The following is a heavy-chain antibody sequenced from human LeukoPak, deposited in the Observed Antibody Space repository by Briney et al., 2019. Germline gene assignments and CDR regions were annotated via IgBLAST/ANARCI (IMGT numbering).Heavy chain of an antibody. V-gene: IGHV3-74*01. D-gene: IGHD3-3*01. CDR3: ARGGYYGSGRYYFDS. J-gene: IGHJ4*02. CDR1: GFTFSSYA. Sequence: PGGSLRLSCAASGFTFSSYAMSWVRQAPGKGLVWISRIKSDGSNTNYADSVKGRFTISRDNAKNTLHLQMNRLRAEDTAVYYCARGGYYGSGRYYFDSWGQGTLVTVSS. CDR2: IKSDGSNT.